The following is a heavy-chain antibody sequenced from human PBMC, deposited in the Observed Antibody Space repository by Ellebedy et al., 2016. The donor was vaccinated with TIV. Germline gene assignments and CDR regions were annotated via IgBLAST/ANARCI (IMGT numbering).Heavy chain of an antibody. Sequence: KISCLGSGFTFSSYGMHWVRQAPGQGLEWIGRVIPMFGIANFAQHFQDRVTITADKSTSTAYMELSSLTSEDTAVYYCARDGIRFLEWVYKYGMDVWGQGTTVTVSS. CDR3: ARDGIRFLEWVYKYGMDV. D-gene: IGHD3-3*01. CDR2: VIPMFGIA. V-gene: IGHV1-69*04. CDR1: GFTFSSYG. J-gene: IGHJ6*02.